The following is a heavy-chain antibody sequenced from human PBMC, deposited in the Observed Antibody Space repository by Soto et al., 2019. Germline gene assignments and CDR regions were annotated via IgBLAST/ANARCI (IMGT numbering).Heavy chain of an antibody. CDR1: GFTFSSYW. J-gene: IGHJ4*02. CDR3: AREVVPAALPYFDY. V-gene: IGHV3-7*05. Sequence: PGGSLRLSCAASGFTFSSYWMSWVRQAPGKGLEWVANIKQDGSEKYYVDSVKGRFTISRDNAKNSLYPQMNSLRAEDTAVYYCAREVVPAALPYFDYWGQGTLVTVSS. D-gene: IGHD2-2*01. CDR2: IKQDGSEK.